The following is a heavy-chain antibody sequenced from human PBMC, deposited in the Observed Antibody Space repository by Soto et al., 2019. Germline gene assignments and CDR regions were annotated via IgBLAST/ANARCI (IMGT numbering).Heavy chain of an antibody. Sequence: QVQLVQSGAEVKKPGSSVKVSCKASGGTFSSYAISWVRQAPGQGLEWIGGIIPISGTANYAQKFQGRVTITADESTSTACMELSSLRSEDTAVYYCARSQGSSTSLEIYYYYYYGMDVWGQGTTVTVSS. CDR3: ARSQGSSTSLEIYYYYYYGMDV. V-gene: IGHV1-69*01. CDR1: GGTFSSYA. D-gene: IGHD2-2*01. CDR2: IIPISGTA. J-gene: IGHJ6*02.